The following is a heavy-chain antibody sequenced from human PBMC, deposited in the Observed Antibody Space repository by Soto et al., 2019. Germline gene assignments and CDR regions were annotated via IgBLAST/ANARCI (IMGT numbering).Heavy chain of an antibody. J-gene: IGHJ4*02. Sequence: QVQLVQSGAEVKKPGSSVKVSCKASAGTFSSYTISWVRQAPGQGLEWMGRIIPILGIANYAQKFKGRVTITADKSTRTAYMELSSLRSEDAAVYYCARAPPSGSDDYWGQGTLVTVSS. V-gene: IGHV1-69*02. CDR1: AGTFSSYT. CDR2: IIPILGIA. CDR3: ARAPPSGSDDY. D-gene: IGHD3-10*01.